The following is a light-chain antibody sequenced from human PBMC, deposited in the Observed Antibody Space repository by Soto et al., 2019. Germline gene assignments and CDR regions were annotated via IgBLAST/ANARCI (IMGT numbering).Light chain of an antibody. Sequence: QSALAQPASVSGAPGQSSTISCTGTSSDVGGYNYVSWYQLHPGKAPKLMVYEVSYRPSGVSSRFSGSKSANTASLTISGLQAEDEADYYCSSYASSTAYVFGTGTKVTVL. CDR1: SSDVGGYNY. CDR3: SSYASSTAYV. CDR2: EVS. V-gene: IGLV2-14*01. J-gene: IGLJ1*01.